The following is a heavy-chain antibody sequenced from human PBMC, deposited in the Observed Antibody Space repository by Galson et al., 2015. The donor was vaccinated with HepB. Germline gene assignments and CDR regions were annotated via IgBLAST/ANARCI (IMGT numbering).Heavy chain of an antibody. CDR3: ARGRGYSYGNYDY. CDR2: IWYDGSNK. J-gene: IGHJ4*02. CDR1: GFTFSGYG. V-gene: IGHV3-33*01. Sequence: SLRLSCAASGFTFSGYGMHWVRQAPGKGLEWVAVIWYDGSNKYYADSVKGRFTISRDNSKNTLYLQMNSLRAEDTAVYYCARGRGYSYGNYDYWGQGTLVTVSS. D-gene: IGHD5-18*01.